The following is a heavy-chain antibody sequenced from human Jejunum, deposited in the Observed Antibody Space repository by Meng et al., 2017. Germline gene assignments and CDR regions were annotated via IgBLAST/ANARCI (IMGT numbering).Heavy chain of an antibody. CDR2: INPNTGNP. CDR1: GYSFTTYA. V-gene: IGHV7-4-1*02. J-gene: IGHJ6*02. CDR3: ARTIRSGITMLVVDRRYGVDV. D-gene: IGHD3-22*01. Sequence: GESLKISCKASGYSFTTYAMNWVRQAPGQGLEWMGWINPNTGNPTYAQGFAGRFVFSLDTSVSTAYLQISNLTAEDTAVYYCARTIRSGITMLVVDRRYGVDVWGQGTMVTVSS.